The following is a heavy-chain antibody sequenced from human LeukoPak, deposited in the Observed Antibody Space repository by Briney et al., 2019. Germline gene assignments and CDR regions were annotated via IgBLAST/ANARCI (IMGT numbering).Heavy chain of an antibody. J-gene: IGHJ4*02. CDR3: ARHGDSSGWYYFDY. CDR1: GGSISSGDYY. V-gene: IGHV4-30-4*01. D-gene: IGHD6-19*01. Sequence: SETLSLTCTVSGGSISSGDYYWSWIRQPPGKGLEWIGYIYYSGSTYYNPSLKSRVTISVDTSKNQFSLKLSSVTAADTAVYYCARHGDSSGWYYFDYWGQGTLVTVSS. CDR2: IYYSGST.